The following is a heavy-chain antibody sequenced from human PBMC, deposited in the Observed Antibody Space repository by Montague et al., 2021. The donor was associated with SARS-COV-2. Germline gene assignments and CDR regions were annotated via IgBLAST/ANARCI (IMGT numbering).Heavy chain of an antibody. CDR2: MHFTGKT. CDR3: ARDRFEFGAGRQGTIDF. D-gene: IGHD3-10*01. CDR1: GDSITNRY. Sequence: SETLSLTYSVSGDSITNRYWSWIRQPAGKGLEWIGRMHFTGKTNFSPFFSSRLTMSADTSKNQFSLKLTSVTAADTAIYFCARDRFEFGAGRQGTIDFWGQGTLVTVSS. J-gene: IGHJ4*02. V-gene: IGHV4-4*07.